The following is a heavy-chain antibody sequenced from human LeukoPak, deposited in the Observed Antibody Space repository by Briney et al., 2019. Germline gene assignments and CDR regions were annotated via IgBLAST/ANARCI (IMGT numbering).Heavy chain of an antibody. CDR2: INPNGGDT. D-gene: IGHD1-7*01. CDR3: ARVLNWSYDY. V-gene: IGHV1-46*01. Sequence: ASVKVSCKASGYTFISYFIHWVRQAPGQGLEWMGMINPNGGDTGYSQNFQGRVTMTTDTSTSTVYMELSSLRSEDTALYYCARVLNWSYDYWGQGTLVTVSS. J-gene: IGHJ4*02. CDR1: GYTFISYF.